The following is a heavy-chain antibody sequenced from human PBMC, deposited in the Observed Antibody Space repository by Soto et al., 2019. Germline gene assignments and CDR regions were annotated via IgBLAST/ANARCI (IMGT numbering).Heavy chain of an antibody. Sequence: TLSLTCSVAGAALNSGKYYLSWIRQVPGKGLEWIGHIYVTGAVDYNPSLRDRITISQDTSERQFSLNLRLVTAADTAVYYCARLRIATNNYKWFDPWGQGTLVTVSS. J-gene: IGHJ5*02. CDR3: ARLRIATNNYKWFDP. D-gene: IGHD2-21*01. CDR1: GAALNSGKYY. V-gene: IGHV4-31*03. CDR2: IYVTGAV.